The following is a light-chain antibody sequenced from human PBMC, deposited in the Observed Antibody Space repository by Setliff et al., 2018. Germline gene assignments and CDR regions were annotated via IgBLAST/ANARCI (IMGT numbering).Light chain of an antibody. CDR1: SSDVGGYNY. J-gene: IGLJ1*01. Sequence: LTQPRSVSGSPGQSVTISCTGTSSDVGGYNYVSWYQQHPGKAPKLMIYDVSKRPSGVSNRFSGSKSGNTASLTISGLQAEDEADYYCSSYTSSSTYVFGTGTKVTVL. CDR2: DVS. CDR3: SSYTSSSTYV. V-gene: IGLV2-11*01.